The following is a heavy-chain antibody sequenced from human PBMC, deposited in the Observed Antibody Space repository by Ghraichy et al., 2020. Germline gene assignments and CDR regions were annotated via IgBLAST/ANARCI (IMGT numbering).Heavy chain of an antibody. CDR2: IYTSGST. CDR3: AREIQGRYANYFDY. J-gene: IGHJ4*02. Sequence: SQTLSLTCTVSGGSISSYYWSWIRQPAGKGLEWIGRIYTSGSTNYNPSLKSRVTMSVDTSKNQFSLKLSSVTAADTAVYYCAREIQGRYANYFDYWGQGTLVTVSS. V-gene: IGHV4-4*07. D-gene: IGHD1-1*01. CDR1: GGSISSYY.